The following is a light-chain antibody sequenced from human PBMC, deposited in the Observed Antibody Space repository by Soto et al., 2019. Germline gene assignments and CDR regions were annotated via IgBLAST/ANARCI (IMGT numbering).Light chain of an antibody. Sequence: EIVMTQSPATLSVSPVERATLSCMASQSVSSNLAWYQQKPCQAPRLLIYGASTRATGIPARFSGSGSGTEFTLTISSLQSEDFAVYYCQQLNYWPRITFGQGTRLEIK. V-gene: IGKV3-15*01. CDR3: QQLNYWPRIT. J-gene: IGKJ5*01. CDR1: QSVSSN. CDR2: GAS.